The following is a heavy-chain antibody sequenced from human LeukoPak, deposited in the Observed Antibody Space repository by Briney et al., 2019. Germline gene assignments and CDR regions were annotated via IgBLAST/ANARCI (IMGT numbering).Heavy chain of an antibody. Sequence: RASVKVSCKASGYTFTRYGISWVRQAPGQGLEWMGWISAYNGNTNYAQKLQGRVTMTTDTSTSAAYMELRSLRSDDTAVYYCAAGDYGNGPDYWGQGTLVTVSS. V-gene: IGHV1-18*01. D-gene: IGHD4-11*01. J-gene: IGHJ4*02. CDR1: GYTFTRYG. CDR2: ISAYNGNT. CDR3: AAGDYGNGPDY.